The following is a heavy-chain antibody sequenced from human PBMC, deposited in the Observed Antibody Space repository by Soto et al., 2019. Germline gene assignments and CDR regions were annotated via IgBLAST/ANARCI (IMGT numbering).Heavy chain of an antibody. V-gene: IGHV1-18*01. CDR2: ISAYNGNT. CDR1: GYTFTSYG. Sequence: GASVKVSCKASGYTFTSYGISCVRQAPGQGLEWMGWISAYNGNTNYAQKLQGRVTMTTDTSTSTANMDPVDTATYYCALSRCGGDCLGSYSSHYYYGMDVWGQGTTVTVSS. CDR3: GGDCLGSYSSHYYYGMDV. D-gene: IGHD2-21*02. J-gene: IGHJ6*02.